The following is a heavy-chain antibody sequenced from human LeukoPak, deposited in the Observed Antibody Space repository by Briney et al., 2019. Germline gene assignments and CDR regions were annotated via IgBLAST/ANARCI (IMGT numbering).Heavy chain of an antibody. V-gene: IGHV1-8*01. Sequence: ASVKVSCKASGHTFTSYDINWVRQATGQGLEWMGWMNPNSGNTGYAQEFKGRVTITRNTSISTAYMELSHLRFEDTAVYFCARSSELRRIDYWGQGTLVTVSS. CDR2: MNPNSGNT. CDR1: GHTFTSYD. J-gene: IGHJ4*02. CDR3: ARSSELRRIDY. D-gene: IGHD1-7*01.